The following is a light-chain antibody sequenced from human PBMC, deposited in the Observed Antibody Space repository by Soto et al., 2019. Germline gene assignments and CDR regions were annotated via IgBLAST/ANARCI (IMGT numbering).Light chain of an antibody. CDR1: LSVLYSSNNQNY. J-gene: IGKJ1*01. CDR3: QQYYSPPWT. V-gene: IGKV4-1*01. CDR2: WAS. Sequence: DIVMTQSPDSLAVSLGERATINCRSSLSVLYSSNNQNYLAWYQQKPGQPPKLLIYWASTRESGVPDRFSGSGSGTDFTLTISSLQAEDVAVYFCQQYYSPPWTLGQGTKVDIK.